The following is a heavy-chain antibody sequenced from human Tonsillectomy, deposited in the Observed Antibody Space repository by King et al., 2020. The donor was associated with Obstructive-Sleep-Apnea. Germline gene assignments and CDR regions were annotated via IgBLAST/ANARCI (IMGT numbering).Heavy chain of an antibody. V-gene: IGHV5-51*01. CDR3: ATSIVTTVGGVFDI. Sequence: QLVQSGAEVKKPGESLKISCKTSGYTFTKYWIGWVRHVPGKGLEWMGMIYPGDSDTRYGPTLQGQVTISDDKSISTTFLQWRSLKASDTAMYYCATSIVTTVGGVFDIWGQGTMVTVSS. D-gene: IGHD5-12*01. CDR2: IYPGDSDT. CDR1: GYTFTKYW. J-gene: IGHJ3*02.